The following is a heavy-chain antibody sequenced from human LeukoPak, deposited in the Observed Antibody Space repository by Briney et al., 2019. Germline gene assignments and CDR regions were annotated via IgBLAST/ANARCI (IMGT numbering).Heavy chain of an antibody. Sequence: GESLKISCKASGYSFTNFWIAWVRQMPGKGLEWMGIIYPGDSDTKYSPSFQGQVTISADKSITTAYLQWSSLKASDTAMYYCARARGDHYSFDYWGQGTLVTVSS. V-gene: IGHV5-51*01. D-gene: IGHD3-10*01. CDR1: GYSFTNFW. CDR3: ARARGDHYSFDY. CDR2: IYPGDSDT. J-gene: IGHJ4*02.